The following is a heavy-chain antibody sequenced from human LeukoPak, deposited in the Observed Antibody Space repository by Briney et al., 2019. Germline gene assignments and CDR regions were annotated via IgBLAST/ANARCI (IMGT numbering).Heavy chain of an antibody. CDR2: IYYSGST. J-gene: IGHJ5*02. V-gene: IGHV4-39*07. Sequence: SETLSLTCTVSGGSISSSSYYWGWIRQPPGKGLEWIGSIYYSGSTYYNPSLKSRVTISVDTSKNQFSLKLSSVTAADTAVYYCASQNCSSTSCYPQNWFDPWGQGTLVTVSS. CDR3: ASQNCSSTSCYPQNWFDP. D-gene: IGHD2-2*01. CDR1: GGSISSSSYY.